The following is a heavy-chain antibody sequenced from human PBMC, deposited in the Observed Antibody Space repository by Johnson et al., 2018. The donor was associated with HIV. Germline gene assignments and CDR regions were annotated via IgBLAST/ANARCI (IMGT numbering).Heavy chain of an antibody. V-gene: IGHV3-66*01. J-gene: IGHJ3*02. D-gene: IGHD4-23*01. Sequence: VQLVESGGGLVQPGGSLRLSCAASGFTVSNNYMSWVRQAPGKGLEWVSVIYSGGSTYYADSVKGRFTISRDNSKNTLYLQMNSLIAEDTAVYYCARDTVVTPPHDAFDIWGQGTMVTVSS. CDR3: ARDTVVTPPHDAFDI. CDR2: IYSGGST. CDR1: GFTVSNNY.